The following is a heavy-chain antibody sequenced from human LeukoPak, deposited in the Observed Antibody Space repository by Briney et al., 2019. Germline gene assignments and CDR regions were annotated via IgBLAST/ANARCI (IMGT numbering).Heavy chain of an antibody. CDR1: GYSFTNYY. J-gene: IGHJ4*02. CDR3: ARTRGYYFGY. CDR2: INPSGGST. V-gene: IGHV1-46*01. Sequence: ASVKVSCKASGYSFTNYYMHWVRQAPEQGLEWMGMINPSGGSTTYAQKFQGRVTMTRDMSTNTVYMELSSLTSEDTAVYYCARTRGYYFGYWGQGTLVTVSS.